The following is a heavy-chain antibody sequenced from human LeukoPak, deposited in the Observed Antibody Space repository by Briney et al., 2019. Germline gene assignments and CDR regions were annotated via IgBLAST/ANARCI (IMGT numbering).Heavy chain of an antibody. Sequence: AGGSLRLSCAASGFTFSSYGMHWVRQAPRKGLEWVAVISYNGSNKCYADSVKGRFTISRDNSKNTLYLQMNSLRAEDTAVYYCAKFPVATEGTDYWGQGTLITVSS. CDR1: GFTFSSYG. CDR3: AKFPVATEGTDY. V-gene: IGHV3-30*18. D-gene: IGHD5-12*01. J-gene: IGHJ4*02. CDR2: ISYNGSNK.